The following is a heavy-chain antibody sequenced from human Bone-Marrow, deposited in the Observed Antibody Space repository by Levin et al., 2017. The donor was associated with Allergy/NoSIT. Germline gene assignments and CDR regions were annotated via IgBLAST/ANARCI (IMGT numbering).Heavy chain of an antibody. V-gene: IGHV3-48*02. CDR3: ARDPARGYYDSSGYSGDH. CDR1: GFTFRHYT. Sequence: GGSLRLSCVASGFTFRHYTMNWVRQAPGKGLEWVSCITSSGVSTYYADSVKGRFTISRDNAKNSLYLQLNRLRDEDTAMYYCARDPARGYYDSSGYSGDHWGQGTLVTVSS. J-gene: IGHJ4*02. CDR2: ITSSGVST. D-gene: IGHD3-22*01.